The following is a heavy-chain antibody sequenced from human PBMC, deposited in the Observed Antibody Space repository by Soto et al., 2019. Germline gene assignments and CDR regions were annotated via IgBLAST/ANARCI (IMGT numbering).Heavy chain of an antibody. D-gene: IGHD5-18*01. CDR1: GFTVSSNY. Sequence: EVQLVESGGGLVQPGGSLRLSCAASGFTVSSNYMSWVRQAQGKGLEWVSVIYSGGSTYYADSVKGRFTISRDNSKNTLYLQMNSLRAEDTAVYYCARQVKGYSYGYAHFDYWGQGTLVTVSS. CDR3: ARQVKGYSYGYAHFDY. J-gene: IGHJ4*02. V-gene: IGHV3-66*04. CDR2: IYSGGST.